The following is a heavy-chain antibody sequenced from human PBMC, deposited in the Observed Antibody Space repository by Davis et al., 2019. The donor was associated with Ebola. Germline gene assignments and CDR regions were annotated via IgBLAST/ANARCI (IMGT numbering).Heavy chain of an antibody. CDR2: IYTSGST. V-gene: IGHV4-4*07. CDR1: GGSFSGYY. D-gene: IGHD2-15*01. CDR3: ARERGVVAGPLDY. J-gene: IGHJ4*02. Sequence: GSLRLSCAVYGGSFSGYYWSWIRQPAGKGLEWIGRIYTSGSTNYNPSLKSRVTMSVDTSKNQFSLKLSSVTAADTAVYYCARERGVVAGPLDYWGQGILVTVSS.